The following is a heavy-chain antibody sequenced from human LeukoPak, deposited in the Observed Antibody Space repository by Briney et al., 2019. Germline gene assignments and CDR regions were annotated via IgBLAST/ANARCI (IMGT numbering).Heavy chain of an antibody. J-gene: IGHJ4*02. Sequence: GRSLRLSCAASGFTFSSYAMHWVRQAPGKGLEWVAVISYDGSNKYYADSVKGRFTISRDNSKNTLYQQMNSLRAEDTAVYYCARDEGIAAAGTDYWGQGTLVTVSS. CDR3: ARDEGIAAAGTDY. CDR2: ISYDGSNK. CDR1: GFTFSSYA. V-gene: IGHV3-30-3*01. D-gene: IGHD6-13*01.